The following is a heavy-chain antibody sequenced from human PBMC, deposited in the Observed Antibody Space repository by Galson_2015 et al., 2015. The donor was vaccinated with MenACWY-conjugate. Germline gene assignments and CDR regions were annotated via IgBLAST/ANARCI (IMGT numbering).Heavy chain of an antibody. J-gene: IGHJ3*02. Sequence: SVKVSCKASGYTFTNYYIHWVRQAPGQGLEWMGIINPSDGGTNYAQKFQGRVTMTRETSTTTVYLELSSLRSEDTAVYYCARDLRRVSMVRGSIVPDAFDMWGQGTMVTVSS. D-gene: IGHD3-10*01. CDR2: INPSDGGT. V-gene: IGHV1-46*01. CDR3: ARDLRRVSMVRGSIVPDAFDM. CDR1: GYTFTNYY.